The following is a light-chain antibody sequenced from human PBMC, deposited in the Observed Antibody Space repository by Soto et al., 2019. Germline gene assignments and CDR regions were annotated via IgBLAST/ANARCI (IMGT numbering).Light chain of an antibody. CDR3: QQYGRSPFT. CDR1: QSVSSSY. Sequence: EIVLTQSPGTLSLSPGERATLSCRASQSVSSSYLAWYQQKPGQAPRLLIYGASSRATGIPDRFSGSGSGPDFTLTISRLEPEDLALYYCQQYGRSPFTFGPGTKVDIK. J-gene: IGKJ3*01. CDR2: GAS. V-gene: IGKV3-20*01.